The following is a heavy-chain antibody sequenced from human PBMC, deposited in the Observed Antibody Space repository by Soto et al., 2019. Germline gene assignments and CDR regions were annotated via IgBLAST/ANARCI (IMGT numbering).Heavy chain of an antibody. Sequence: SETLSLTCTVSGGSTSSDNYWSWIRQPPGKGLEWIGHIYYSGNTDYTPSLKSRLAISIDTFKNQFSLKLSSVTAADTAVYFCAREGGESSDGLYYFDSWGQGSRVTVSS. D-gene: IGHD3-16*01. J-gene: IGHJ4*02. CDR2: IYYSGNT. CDR3: AREGGESSDGLYYFDS. V-gene: IGHV4-30-4*01. CDR1: GGSTSSDNY.